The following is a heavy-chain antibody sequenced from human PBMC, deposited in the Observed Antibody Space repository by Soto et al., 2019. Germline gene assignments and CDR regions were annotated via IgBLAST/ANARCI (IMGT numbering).Heavy chain of an antibody. D-gene: IGHD1-1*01. CDR3: ARAARTGTVDY. CDR1: AFTSRDYW. CDR2: INQGGSET. Sequence: GSLRLSCTASAFTSRDYWMSWVRQAPGKGLEWVANINQGGSETYYVDSVKGRFTISRDNAKNSLSLQMNSLTTEDTAVYYCARAARTGTVDYWGQGTQVTVSS. V-gene: IGHV3-7*01. J-gene: IGHJ4*02.